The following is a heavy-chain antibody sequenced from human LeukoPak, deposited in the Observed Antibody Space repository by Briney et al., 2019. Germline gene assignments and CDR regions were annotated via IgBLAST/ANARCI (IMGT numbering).Heavy chain of an antibody. V-gene: IGHV3-7*01. CDR2: IKQDGSEK. J-gene: IGHJ6*03. Sequence: GGSLRLSCAAFGLTFNNYWMSWVRQAPGKGLEWVANIKQDGSEKYYVDSVKGRFTVSRDNAKNSLYLQMNSLRAEDTAVYYCARDAYYYDSSGYSYYYYYYMDVWGKGTTVTVSS. CDR3: ARDAYYYDSSGYSYYYYYYMDV. CDR1: GLTFNNYW. D-gene: IGHD3-22*01.